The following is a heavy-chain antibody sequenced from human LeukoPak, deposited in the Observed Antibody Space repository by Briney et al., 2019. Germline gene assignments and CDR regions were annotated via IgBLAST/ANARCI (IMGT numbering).Heavy chain of an antibody. CDR1: GGSFSGYY. CDR3: ASEQTTSGGRRLDS. D-gene: IGHD1-26*01. Sequence: SETLSLTCAVYGGSFSGYYWSWIRQPPGKGLEWIGEINHSGSTNYNPSLKSRVTMSVDTSKNQFSLNLTSVTAADTAVYFCASEQTTSGGRRLDSWGQGTLVIVSS. J-gene: IGHJ4*02. V-gene: IGHV4-34*01. CDR2: INHSGST.